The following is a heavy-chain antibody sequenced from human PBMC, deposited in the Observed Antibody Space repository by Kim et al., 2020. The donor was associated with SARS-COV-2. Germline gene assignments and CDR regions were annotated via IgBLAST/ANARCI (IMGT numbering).Heavy chain of an antibody. J-gene: IGHJ3*02. D-gene: IGHD3-22*01. CDR3: ARVPIYYYDSSGYFDAFDI. V-gene: IGHV1-3*01. CDR1: GYTFTSYA. CDR2: INAGNGNT. Sequence: ASVKVSCKASGYTFTSYAMHWVRQAPGQRLEWMGWINAGNGNTKYSQKFQGRVTITRDTSASTAYMELSSLRSEDTAVYYCARVPIYYYDSSGYFDAFDIWGQGTMVTVSS.